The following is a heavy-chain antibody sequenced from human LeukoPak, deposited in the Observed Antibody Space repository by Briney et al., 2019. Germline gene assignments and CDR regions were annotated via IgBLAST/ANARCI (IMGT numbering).Heavy chain of an antibody. V-gene: IGHV3-53*01. D-gene: IGHD1-26*01. Sequence: GGSLRLSCAASGFTVDSNYLSWVRQAPGKGLEWVSTIYTGGNTYYADSVKGRFTISRDSSKNTLFLHMNTLRAEDTAIYYCAKDRTVGASYWYFDLWGRGTLVTVSS. CDR2: IYTGGNT. CDR1: GFTVDSNY. CDR3: AKDRTVGASYWYFDL. J-gene: IGHJ2*01.